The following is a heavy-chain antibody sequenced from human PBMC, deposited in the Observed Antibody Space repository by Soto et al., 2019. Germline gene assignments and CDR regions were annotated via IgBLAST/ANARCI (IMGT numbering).Heavy chain of an antibody. Sequence: SVKVSCKASGGTFSSYTISWVRQAPGQGLEWMGRIIPILGIANYAQKFQGRVTITADKSTSTAYMELSSLRSEDTAVYYCARVSITMIVVVPPGAFDIWGQGTMVTVSS. CDR2: IIPILGIA. CDR3: ARVSITMIVVVPPGAFDI. D-gene: IGHD3-22*01. CDR1: GGTFSSYT. V-gene: IGHV1-69*02. J-gene: IGHJ3*02.